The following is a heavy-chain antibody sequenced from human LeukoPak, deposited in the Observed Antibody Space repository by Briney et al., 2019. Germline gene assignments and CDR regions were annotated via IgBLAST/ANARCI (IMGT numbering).Heavy chain of an antibody. Sequence: SETLSLTCTVSGGSISSTSYYWDWIRQPPGKGLDWIGSIYYSETTYYHSSLRSRVTISLNTSKNQFSLRLTSVTAADTAVYYCARQVSDYYYYYIDVWGKGATVTVSS. J-gene: IGHJ6*03. D-gene: IGHD5/OR15-5a*01. CDR1: GGSISSTSYY. V-gene: IGHV4-39*01. CDR2: IYYSETT. CDR3: ARQVSDYYYYYIDV.